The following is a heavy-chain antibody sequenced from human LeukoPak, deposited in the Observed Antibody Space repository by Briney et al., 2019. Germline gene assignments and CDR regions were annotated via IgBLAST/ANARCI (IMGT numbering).Heavy chain of an antibody. D-gene: IGHD3-22*01. CDR3: ARETQSITMIVDYFGY. CDR1: GGSISSSSYY. J-gene: IGHJ4*02. Sequence: PSETLSLTCTVSGGSISSSSYYWGWIRQPPGKGLEWIGSIYYSGSTYYNPSLKSRVTISVDTSKNQFSLKLSSVTAADTAVYYCARETQSITMIVDYFGYWGQGTLVAVSS. V-gene: IGHV4-39*02. CDR2: IYYSGST.